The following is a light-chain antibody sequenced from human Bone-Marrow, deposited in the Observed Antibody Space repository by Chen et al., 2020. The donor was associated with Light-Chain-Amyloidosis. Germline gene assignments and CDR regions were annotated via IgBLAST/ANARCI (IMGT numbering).Light chain of an antibody. V-gene: IGKV1-5*03. Sequence: DIQMTQSPSTLSASVGDRVTITCRASQNIDTYLAWYQHKPGKAPKLLIYQASSLESGVPLRFSGSGSGTEFTLTISSLQPDEFATYFCQEFKSHDMCNFGQGTKLEIK. CDR1: QNIDTY. CDR2: QAS. CDR3: QEFKSHDMCN. J-gene: IGKJ2*04.